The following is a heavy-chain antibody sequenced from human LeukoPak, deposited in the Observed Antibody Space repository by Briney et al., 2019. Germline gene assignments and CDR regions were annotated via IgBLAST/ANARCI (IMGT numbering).Heavy chain of an antibody. V-gene: IGHV1-2*02. Sequence: ASVKVSCKASGYTFTGYYMHWVRQAPGQGLEWMGWINPNSGGTNYAQKFQGRVTMTRDTSISTAYMELSRLRSDDTAVYYCARSRPTSNPSIADRSDYWGQGTLVTVSS. CDR3: ARSRPTSNPSIADRSDY. CDR2: INPNSGGT. CDR1: GYTFTGYY. D-gene: IGHD6-6*01. J-gene: IGHJ4*02.